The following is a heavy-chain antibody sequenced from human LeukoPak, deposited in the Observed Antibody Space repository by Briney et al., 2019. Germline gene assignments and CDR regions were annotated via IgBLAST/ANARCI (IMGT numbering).Heavy chain of an antibody. Sequence: GGSLRLSCASSGFTFSTYSMNWVRQAPGKGLEWVSYISTSSGTMYYADSVKGRFTISRDNAQNSLYLQMNSLTAEDTAVYYCAREGSAADDFDYWGQGTLVTVSS. CDR2: ISTSSGTM. CDR1: GFTFSTYS. V-gene: IGHV3-48*04. J-gene: IGHJ4*02. D-gene: IGHD2-2*01. CDR3: AREGSAADDFDY.